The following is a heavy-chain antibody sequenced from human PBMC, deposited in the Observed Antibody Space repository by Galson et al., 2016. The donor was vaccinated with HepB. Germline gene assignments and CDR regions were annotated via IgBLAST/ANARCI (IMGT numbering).Heavy chain of an antibody. D-gene: IGHD4-17*01. Sequence: QSGAEVKKPGESLRISCKGSGYSFTSYWISWVRQMPGKGLEWMGRIDPSDSYTNYSPSFQGHVTISTDKSLSTAYMQWSSLRASDSAIYYCARHGGDFGDGWAFDLWGRGTLVTVSS. J-gene: IGHJ2*01. CDR3: ARHGGDFGDGWAFDL. CDR2: IDPSDSYT. CDR1: GYSFTSYW. V-gene: IGHV5-10-1*01.